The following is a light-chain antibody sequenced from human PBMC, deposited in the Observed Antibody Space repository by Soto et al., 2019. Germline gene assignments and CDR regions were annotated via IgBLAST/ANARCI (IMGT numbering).Light chain of an antibody. Sequence: SALTQPPSASGSPGQSVAISCTGTGSDVGGYNYVSWYQQHPGKAPKLMIYEVSKRPSGVPDRFSGSKSGNTASLTVSGLQAEDEAEYYCNSYAGTNNYVVFGGGTKLTVL. CDR3: NSYAGTNNYVV. CDR2: EVS. CDR1: GSDVGGYNY. V-gene: IGLV2-8*01. J-gene: IGLJ2*01.